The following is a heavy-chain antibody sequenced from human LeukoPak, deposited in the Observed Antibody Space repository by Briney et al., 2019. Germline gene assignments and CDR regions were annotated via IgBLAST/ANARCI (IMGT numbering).Heavy chain of an antibody. CDR1: GGSISSYY. CDR3: ARASYDSSGYYYVVPNWYFDL. D-gene: IGHD3-22*01. CDR2: IYHSGST. V-gene: IGHV4-59*01. J-gene: IGHJ2*01. Sequence: SETLSLTCTVSGGSISSYYWSWIRQPPGKGLEWIGYIYHSGSTNYNPSLKSRVTISVDTSKNQFSLKLSSVTAADTAVYYCARASYDSSGYYYVVPNWYFDLWGRGTLVTVSS.